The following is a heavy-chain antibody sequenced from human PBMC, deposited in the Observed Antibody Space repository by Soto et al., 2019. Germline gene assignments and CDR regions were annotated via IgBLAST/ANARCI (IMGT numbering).Heavy chain of an antibody. CDR1: GFTFSSYA. Sequence: QVQLVESGGGVVQPGRSLRLSCAASGFTFSSYAMHWVRQAPGKGLEWVAVISYDGSNKYYADSVKGRFTISRDNSKNTLYLQMNSLRAEDTAVYYCARGSHYGSSGYYVGHDAFDIWGQGTMVTVSS. D-gene: IGHD3-22*01. CDR3: ARGSHYGSSGYYVGHDAFDI. J-gene: IGHJ3*02. V-gene: IGHV3-30-3*01. CDR2: ISYDGSNK.